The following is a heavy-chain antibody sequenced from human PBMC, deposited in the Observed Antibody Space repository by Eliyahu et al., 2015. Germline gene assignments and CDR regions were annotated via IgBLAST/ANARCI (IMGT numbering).Heavy chain of an antibody. J-gene: IGHJ6*03. CDR1: GGSFSGYY. CDR2: INHSGST. CDR3: ARGRDQKVKWDRYYYMDV. D-gene: IGHD1-26*01. Sequence: QVQLQQWGAGLLKPSETLSLTCAVYGGSFSGYYWSWIRQPPGKGLEWIGEINHSGSTNYNPSLKSRVTISVDTSKNQFSLKLSSVTAADTAVYYCARGRDQKVKWDRYYYMDVWGKGTTVTVSS. V-gene: IGHV4-34*01.